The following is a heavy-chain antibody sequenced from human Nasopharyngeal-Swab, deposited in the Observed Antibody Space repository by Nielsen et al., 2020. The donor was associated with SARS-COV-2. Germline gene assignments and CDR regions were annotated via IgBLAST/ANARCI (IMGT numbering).Heavy chain of an antibody. CDR3: ARDDSSNYDFWSGYYTSFDY. D-gene: IGHD3-3*01. CDR2: ISAYNGTT. V-gene: IGHV1-18*01. J-gene: IGHJ4*02. Sequence: ASVKVSCKASGYTFTSYGISWVRQAPGQGLEWMGWISAYNGTTNYAQKLQGRVTMTTDTSTSTAYMELRSLRSADTAVYYCARDDSSNYDFWSGYYTSFDYWGQGTLVNVSS. CDR1: GYTFTSYG.